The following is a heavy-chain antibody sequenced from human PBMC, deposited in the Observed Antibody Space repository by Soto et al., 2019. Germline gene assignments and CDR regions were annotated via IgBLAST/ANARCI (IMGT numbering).Heavy chain of an antibody. CDR3: AKGITFGGIIGIFSF. Sequence: GGSLRLSCAASGFTFSSYAMSWVRHAPGKGLEWVSIISDSGGSTYYADSVKGRFTVSRDNSKNALHLQMNSLRADDTAVYYFAKGITFGGIIGIFSFWGRGTLVTVSS. V-gene: IGHV3-23*01. J-gene: IGHJ4*02. CDR2: ISDSGGST. D-gene: IGHD3-16*02. CDR1: GFTFSSYA.